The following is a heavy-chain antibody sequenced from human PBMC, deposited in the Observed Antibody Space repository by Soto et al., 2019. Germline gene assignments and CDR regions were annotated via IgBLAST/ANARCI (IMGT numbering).Heavy chain of an antibody. CDR1: GFTFSGLG. D-gene: IGHD6-19*01. CDR3: AKFIRDSSGWHLRRDYGMDV. J-gene: IGHJ6*02. Sequence: GGSLRLSCAASGFTFSGLGMHWVRQAPGKGLEWVAVITYDGSNIYYADSVKGRFTISRDNSKNTLYLQMNSLRAEDTAVYYCAKFIRDSSGWHLRRDYGMDVCGQGTTVTVSS. CDR2: ITYDGSNI. V-gene: IGHV3-30*02.